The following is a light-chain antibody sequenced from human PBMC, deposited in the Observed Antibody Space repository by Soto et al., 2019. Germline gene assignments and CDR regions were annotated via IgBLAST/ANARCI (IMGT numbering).Light chain of an antibody. CDR1: RYIRTD. CDR3: QQYNSYPWT. CDR2: VAS. V-gene: IGKV1-17*01. J-gene: IGKJ1*01. Sequence: IQMTPSPSSLSASVLYIVTITFRASRYIRTDVSWYQQRPGQAPKVLIYVASHLRSGVPSRFSGSGSGTEFTLTISSLQPDDFATYYCQQYNSYPWTFGQGTKVDIK.